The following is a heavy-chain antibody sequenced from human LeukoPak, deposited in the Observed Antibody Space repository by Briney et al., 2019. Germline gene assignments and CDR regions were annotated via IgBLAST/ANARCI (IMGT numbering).Heavy chain of an antibody. CDR3: AREDYYDSSGYYYDY. CDR1: GYTFTSYG. J-gene: IGHJ4*02. D-gene: IGHD3-22*01. Sequence: ASVKVSCKASGYTFTSYGISWVRQAPGLGLEWMGWISAYNGNTNYAQKLQGRVTMTTDTSTSTAYMELRSLRSDDTAVYYCAREDYYDSSGYYYDYWGQGTLVTVSS. V-gene: IGHV1-18*01. CDR2: ISAYNGNT.